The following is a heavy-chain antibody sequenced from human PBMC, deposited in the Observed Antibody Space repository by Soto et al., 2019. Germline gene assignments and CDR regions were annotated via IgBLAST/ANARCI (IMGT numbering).Heavy chain of an antibody. Sequence: EVQLLDSGGGLVQPGGSLRLSCETSGFTFSSYAMSWVRQAPGKGLEWVSSISRSGGSTNDADSVKGRFTISRDDSKNILSLQMNSLRAEDTAIYYCAKNYYFDCWGQGTLVTVSS. CDR3: AKNYYFDC. V-gene: IGHV3-23*01. CDR2: ISRSGGST. J-gene: IGHJ4*02. CDR1: GFTFSSYA. D-gene: IGHD3-10*01.